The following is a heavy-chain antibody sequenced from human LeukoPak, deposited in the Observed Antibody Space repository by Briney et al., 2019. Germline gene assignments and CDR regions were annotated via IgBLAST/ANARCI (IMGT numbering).Heavy chain of an antibody. CDR2: ISDSGGNT. CDR3: AKEQSSSGFFDY. D-gene: IGHD6-6*01. V-gene: IGHV3-23*01. Sequence: PGGSLRLSCAASGFTFSTYAMTWVRQAPGKGLEWVSLISDSGGNTYYADSVKGRFTISRDNSRNTLSLQMNSLRAEGTAVYYCAKEQSSSGFFDYWGQGTLVTVSS. J-gene: IGHJ4*02. CDR1: GFTFSTYA.